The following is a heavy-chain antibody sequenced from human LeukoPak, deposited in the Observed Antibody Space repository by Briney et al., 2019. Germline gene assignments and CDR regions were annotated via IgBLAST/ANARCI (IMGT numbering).Heavy chain of an antibody. D-gene: IGHD5-24*01. V-gene: IGHV3-74*01. J-gene: IGHJ4*02. Sequence: GGSLRLSCAASGFTFSSYRMHWVRQAPGKGLVWVSAINNGGSTTAYADSVKGRFTISRDNAKNTLYLQMNSLRAEDTAVYYCARRAPTRYFDYWGQGTLVTVSS. CDR3: ARRAPTRYFDY. CDR2: INNGGSTT. CDR1: GFTFSSYR.